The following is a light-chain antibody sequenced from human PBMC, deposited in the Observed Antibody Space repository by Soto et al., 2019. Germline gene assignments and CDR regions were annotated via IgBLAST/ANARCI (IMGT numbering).Light chain of an antibody. V-gene: IGLV2-8*01. CDR3: SSYAGGSNVKV. Sequence: QSALTQPPSASGSPGQSVTISCTGTNSDAGGYTYVSWYQQHPGKAPKLVIYEVIKRPSGVSDRFSGSRSGNTASLTVSGLQAEDEADYYCSSYAGGSNVKVFGGGTKLTVL. CDR2: EVI. J-gene: IGLJ2*01. CDR1: NSDAGGYTY.